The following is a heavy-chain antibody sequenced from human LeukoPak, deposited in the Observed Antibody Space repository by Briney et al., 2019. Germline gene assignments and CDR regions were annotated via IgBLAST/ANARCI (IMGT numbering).Heavy chain of an antibody. CDR3: ARDFPDDYGDYVGWFDP. J-gene: IGHJ5*02. CDR2: INPSGGST. Sequence: ASVKVSCKASGYTFTSYYMHWVRQAPGQGLEWMAIINPSGGSTSYAQKFQGRVTMTRDTSTSTVYMELSSLRSEDTAVYYCARDFPDDYGDYVGWFDPWGQGTLVTVSS. D-gene: IGHD4-17*01. V-gene: IGHV1-46*01. CDR1: GYTFTSYY.